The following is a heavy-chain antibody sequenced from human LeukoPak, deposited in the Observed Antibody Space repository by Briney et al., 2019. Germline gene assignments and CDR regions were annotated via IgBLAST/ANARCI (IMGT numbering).Heavy chain of an antibody. CDR1: GGSISNYY. CDR2: IYYSGST. CDR3: ARAREYYYDSSGYQYYFDY. J-gene: IGHJ4*02. V-gene: IGHV4-59*12. Sequence: SETLSLTCTVSGGSISNYYWSWIRQPPGKGLEWIGYIYYSGSTNYNPSLKSRVTISVDRSKNQISLKLSSVTAADTAVYYCARAREYYYDSSGYQYYFDYWGQGTLVTVSS. D-gene: IGHD3-22*01.